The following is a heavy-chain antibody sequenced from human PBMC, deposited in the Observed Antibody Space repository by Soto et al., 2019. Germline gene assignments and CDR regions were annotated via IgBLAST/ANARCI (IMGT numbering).Heavy chain of an antibody. CDR1: GGSFSGYY. V-gene: IGHV4-34*01. J-gene: IGHJ5*02. CDR2: INHSGSS. Sequence: QVQLQQWGSGLLKPSETLSLTCDVNGGSFSGYYWSWIRQPPGKGLEWIGEINHSGSSNYNPSLKSRVTRSIDTSNNHFSLKLTSVTAADTAVYYCARAYSGYLYNWLEPWGQGTLVTVSS. CDR3: ARAYSGYLYNWLEP. D-gene: IGHD5-12*01.